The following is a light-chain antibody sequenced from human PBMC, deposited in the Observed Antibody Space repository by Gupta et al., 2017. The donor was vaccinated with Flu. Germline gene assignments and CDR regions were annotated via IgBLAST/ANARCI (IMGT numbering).Light chain of an antibody. Sequence: DIVMMQSPATLSVSPGERATLSCRASQSISINLDWHKQKPVQSPRLLIYGATTRATGIPARFSGSGSGTEFTLTISSLQSEDFAVYYCQQNKNWLLFTFGPGTKVDIK. CDR1: QSISIN. CDR2: GAT. V-gene: IGKV3-15*01. J-gene: IGKJ3*01. CDR3: QQNKNWLLFT.